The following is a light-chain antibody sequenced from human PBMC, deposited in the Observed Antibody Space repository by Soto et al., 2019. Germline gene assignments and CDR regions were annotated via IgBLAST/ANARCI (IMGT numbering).Light chain of an antibody. Sequence: NFMLTQPHSVSESPGKTVTISCTRSSGSIASNYVQWYQQRPGSAPTPVIYEDNERPSGVPDRFSGSIDSSFNSASLTISGLKTDDEADYYCQSYHSGNVVFGGGTKVTVL. CDR1: SGSIASNY. CDR3: QSYHSGNVV. CDR2: EDN. J-gene: IGLJ2*01. V-gene: IGLV6-57*04.